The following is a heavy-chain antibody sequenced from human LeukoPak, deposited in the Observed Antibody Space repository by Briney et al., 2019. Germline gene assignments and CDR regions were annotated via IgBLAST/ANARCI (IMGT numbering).Heavy chain of an antibody. CDR3: ARQHSSGYYYFDY. D-gene: IGHD3-22*01. CDR2: IHYSGST. V-gene: IGHV4-59*08. CDR1: GGSISTYY. Sequence: SETLSLTCTVSGGSISTYYWSWIRQTPGKGLEWIGYIHYSGSTNYNPSLKSRVTISVDTSKNQFSLKLSSVTAADTAVYYCARQHSSGYYYFDYWGQGTLVTVSS. J-gene: IGHJ4*02.